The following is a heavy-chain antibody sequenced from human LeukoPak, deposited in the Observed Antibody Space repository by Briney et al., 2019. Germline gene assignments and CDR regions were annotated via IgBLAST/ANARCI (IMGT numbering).Heavy chain of an antibody. CDR1: GGSISSYY. V-gene: IGHV4-59*01. D-gene: IGHD2-15*01. CDR3: ARDRVPGYCSGGSCYEHGMDV. CDR2: IYYSGST. J-gene: IGHJ6*02. Sequence: SETLSLTCTVSGGSISSYYWSWIRQPPGKGLEWIGYIYYSGSTNYNPSLKSRVTISVDTSKNQFSLKLSSVTAADTAVYYCARDRVPGYCSGGSCYEHGMDVWGQGTTVTVSS.